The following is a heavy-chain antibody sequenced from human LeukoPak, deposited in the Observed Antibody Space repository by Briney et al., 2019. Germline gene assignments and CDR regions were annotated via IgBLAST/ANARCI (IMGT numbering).Heavy chain of an antibody. V-gene: IGHV3-11*01. Sequence: GGSLRLSCAASGFTFSDYYMSWIRQAPGKGLEWVSYISSSGSTVYYADSVKGRFTISRDNAKNSLYLQMNSLRAEDTAVYYCAGEGIPVAFDIWGQGKMATVSS. CDR3: AGEGIPVAFDI. CDR1: GFTFSDYY. D-gene: IGHD2-21*01. J-gene: IGHJ3*02. CDR2: ISSSGSTV.